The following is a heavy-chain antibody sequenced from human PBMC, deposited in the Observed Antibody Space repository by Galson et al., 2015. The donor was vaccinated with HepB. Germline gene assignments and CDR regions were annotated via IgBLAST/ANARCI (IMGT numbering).Heavy chain of an antibody. D-gene: IGHD3-22*01. CDR3: ARDSSVDYYYYYGMDV. Sequence: TLSLTCTVSGGSISSYYWSWIRQPAGKGLEWIGRIYTSGSTNYNPSLKSRVTMSVDTSKNQFSLKLSSVTAADTAVYYCARDSSVDYYYYYGMDVWGQGTTVTVSS. CDR2: IYTSGST. V-gene: IGHV4-4*07. CDR1: GGSISSYY. J-gene: IGHJ6*02.